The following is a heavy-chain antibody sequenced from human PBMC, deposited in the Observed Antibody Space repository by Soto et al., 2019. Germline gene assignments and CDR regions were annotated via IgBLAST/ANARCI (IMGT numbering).Heavy chain of an antibody. CDR3: ARSTSLGGMDV. CDR1: GFSFSTYS. CDR2: IRRSGDYT. V-gene: IGHV3-21*01. D-gene: IGHD3-10*01. Sequence: EVQLVESGGGLVMPGGSLRLSCIASGFSFSTYSMNWVRQAPGKGLEWGSSIRRSGDYTYYADSLKGRFTISRDNAKNSLSLQIISLRAEDTAVYYCARSTSLGGMDVWGQGTTVTVSS. J-gene: IGHJ6*02.